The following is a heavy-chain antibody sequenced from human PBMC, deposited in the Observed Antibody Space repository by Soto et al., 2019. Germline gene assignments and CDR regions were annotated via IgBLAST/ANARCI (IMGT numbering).Heavy chain of an antibody. J-gene: IGHJ4*02. D-gene: IGHD1-1*01. CDR3: AREPATARPEGVDF. CDR1: GYTFSDYY. V-gene: IGHV1-2*02. CDR2: INPNSGDT. Sequence: ASVKVSCKASGYTFSDYYIHWVRQAPGQGLEWMGWINPNSGDTKYAPKFQGGVAMTRDTSITTAYMELSRLRSGDTAVYYCAREPATARPEGVDFWGQGXLVTVSS.